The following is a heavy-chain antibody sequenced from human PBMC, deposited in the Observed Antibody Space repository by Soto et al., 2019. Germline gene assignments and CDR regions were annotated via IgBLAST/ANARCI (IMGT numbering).Heavy chain of an antibody. J-gene: IGHJ3*02. D-gene: IGHD6-13*01. Sequence: SETLSLTCTVSGGSATTSDYSWGWIRQPPGKGLEWIGSVYYSGSTHYNPSLESRVTLSVDTSKNQFSLKLNSVTAADTAVYYCARQWGNWYWAFDIWGQGTMVTVSS. CDR3: ARQWGNWYWAFDI. V-gene: IGHV4-39*01. CDR1: GGSATTSDYS. CDR2: VYYSGST.